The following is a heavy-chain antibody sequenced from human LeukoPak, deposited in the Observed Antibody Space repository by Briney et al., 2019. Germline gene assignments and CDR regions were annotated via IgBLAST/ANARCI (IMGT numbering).Heavy chain of an antibody. CDR3: ARSGVFSGYDAFDI. CDR2: IYHRGST. V-gene: IGHV4-59*08. D-gene: IGHD3-9*01. Sequence: SETLSLTCTVSGXSINISYWSWIRQPPGKGLEWIGYIYHRGSTNYNPSLKSRITVSVDTSKNRFSLKVTSVTAADTAVYYCARSGVFSGYDAFDIWGQGTMVTVSS. CDR1: GXSINISY. J-gene: IGHJ3*02.